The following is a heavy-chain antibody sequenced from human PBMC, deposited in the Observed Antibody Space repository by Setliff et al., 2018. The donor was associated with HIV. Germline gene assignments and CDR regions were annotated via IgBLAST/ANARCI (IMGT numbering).Heavy chain of an antibody. CDR2: IHPSTGNT. CDR1: GYTFTSYY. Sequence: ASVKVSCKASGYTFTSYYMHWVRQAPGQGLEWMGLIHPSTGNTYYTQKFQGRVTWTRDNAMNSSYLHLSSLRADDTAVYYCATADGSGFFAYWGQGTQVTVSS. CDR3: ATADGSGFFAY. D-gene: IGHD3-10*01. J-gene: IGHJ1*01. V-gene: IGHV1-46*01.